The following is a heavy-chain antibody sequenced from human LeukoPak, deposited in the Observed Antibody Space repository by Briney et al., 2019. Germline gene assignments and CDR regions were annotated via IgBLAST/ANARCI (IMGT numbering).Heavy chain of an antibody. CDR2: ISYAGTYI. V-gene: IGHV3-21*04. D-gene: IGHD1-26*01. CDR3: VRDRGTYRPIDY. Sequence: GGSLRLSCAASAFSLNAYNMNWVRQAPGKGLEWVSSISYAGTYIYYADSVKGRFTISRDNAQDSLYLQMNSLRAEDTAIYYCVRDRGTYRPIDYWGQGTLVTVSS. CDR1: AFSLNAYN. J-gene: IGHJ4*02.